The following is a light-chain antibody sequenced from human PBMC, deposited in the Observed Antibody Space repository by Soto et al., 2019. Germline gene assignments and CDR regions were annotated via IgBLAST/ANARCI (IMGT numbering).Light chain of an antibody. J-gene: IGLJ2*01. Sequence: QSVLTPSPSASGTPGQRVTISCSGSSSNIGSNSVNWYQQLPGTAPRLLIYSNNQRPSGVPDRFSGSKSGTSASLAISGLQSEDEADYYCAAWDDSLNALVFGGGTQLTVL. CDR1: SSNIGSNS. CDR2: SNN. CDR3: AAWDDSLNALV. V-gene: IGLV1-44*01.